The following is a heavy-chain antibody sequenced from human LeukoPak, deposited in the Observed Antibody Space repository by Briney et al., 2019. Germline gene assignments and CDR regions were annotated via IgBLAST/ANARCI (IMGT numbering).Heavy chain of an antibody. V-gene: IGHV4-39*01. D-gene: IGHD3-10*01. CDR1: GGSISSSSYY. Sequence: SETLSLTCTVSGGSISSSSYYWGWIRQPPGKGLEWIGSIYYSGSTYYNPSLKSRVTISVDTSKNQFSLKLSSVTASYPAVCYCARLWGGGLLCFGESDFDYGGKETLVTFSS. CDR3: ARLWGGGLLCFGESDFDY. J-gene: IGHJ4*02. CDR2: IYYSGST.